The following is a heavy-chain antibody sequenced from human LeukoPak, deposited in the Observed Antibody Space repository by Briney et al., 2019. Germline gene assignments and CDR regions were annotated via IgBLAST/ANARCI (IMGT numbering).Heavy chain of an antibody. CDR2: ISYDGINK. CDR3: ARDQGHIVATTYHYYGMDV. CDR1: GFTFSKYG. V-gene: IGHV3-30*03. J-gene: IGHJ6*02. Sequence: GRSLRLSCVASGFTFSKYGIHWVRQAPGKGLEWVAVISYDGINKYYADSVKGRFTISRDNSKNTLYLHVNSLRAEDTALYYCARDQGHIVATTYHYYGMDVWGQGTTVTVSS. D-gene: IGHD5-12*01.